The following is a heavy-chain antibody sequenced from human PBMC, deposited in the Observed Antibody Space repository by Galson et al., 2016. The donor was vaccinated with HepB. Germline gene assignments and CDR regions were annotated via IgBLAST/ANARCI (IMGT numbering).Heavy chain of an antibody. CDR3: ARGQDPYKIRD. Sequence: SETLSLTCTVSGGSISGSGYYWGWIRQPPGKGLEWIASIFYSGSTYYNPSLKSRLTISVDTSKNQFSLRLSSVTAADTGQYYCARGQDPYKIRDWGQGTLVTVSS. D-gene: IGHD5-24*01. J-gene: IGHJ4*02. V-gene: IGHV4-39*01. CDR2: IFYSGST. CDR1: GGSISGSGYY.